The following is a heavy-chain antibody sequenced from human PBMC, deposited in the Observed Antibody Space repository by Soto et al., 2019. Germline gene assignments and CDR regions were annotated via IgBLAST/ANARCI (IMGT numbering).Heavy chain of an antibody. J-gene: IGHJ4*02. CDR1: GASITSPNW. V-gene: IGHV4-4*02. CDR3: ARGGSGSGTGDFDY. CDR2: IYHSGDT. D-gene: IGHD1-26*01. Sequence: QVQLQESGPGLVKPSGTLSLTCAVSGASITSPNWWSWVRQSPGKGLEWVGEIYHSGDTNYNPSLKSRIMISLDRSKNHISLTLNSVAAADTAVYYCARGGSGSGTGDFDYWGQGTLVTVSS.